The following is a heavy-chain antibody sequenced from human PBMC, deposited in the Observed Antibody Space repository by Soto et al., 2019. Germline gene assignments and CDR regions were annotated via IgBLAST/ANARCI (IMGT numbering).Heavy chain of an antibody. CDR3: ARCIRCGSSCYHVDAFDI. D-gene: IGHD2-2*01. CDR2: ISAYNGNT. J-gene: IGHJ3*02. Sequence: ASVKVSCKASGYTFTSYGISWVRQAPGQGLEWMGWISAYNGNTNYAQKLQGRVTMTTDTSTSTAYMELRSLRSDDTAGYYCARCIRCGSSCYHVDAFDIWGQGTMVTVSS. CDR1: GYTFTSYG. V-gene: IGHV1-18*01.